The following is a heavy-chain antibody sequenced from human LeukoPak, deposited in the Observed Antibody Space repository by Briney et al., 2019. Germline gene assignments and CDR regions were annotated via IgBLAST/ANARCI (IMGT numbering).Heavy chain of an antibody. CDR3: AKDIVTGVPDY. D-gene: IGHD2/OR15-2a*01. Sequence: GGSLRLSCAASGFTFSDYWMQWVRQAPGKGLEWVSRIYSDESSAYYADSVKGRFTISRDNAKNTVDLQMNSLRAEDTAVYYCAKDIVTGVPDYWGQGTLVTVSS. J-gene: IGHJ4*02. V-gene: IGHV3-74*01. CDR1: GFTFSDYW. CDR2: IYSDESSA.